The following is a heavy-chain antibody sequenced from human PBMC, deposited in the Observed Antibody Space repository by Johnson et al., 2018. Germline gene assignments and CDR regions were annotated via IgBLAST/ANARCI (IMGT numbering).Heavy chain of an antibody. CDR3: AKEFQERATAWYDSADV. J-gene: IGHJ3*01. D-gene: IGHD3-16*01. CDR1: GFTFSSYA. V-gene: IGHV3-30*18. CDR2: ISYDGSNK. Sequence: QVQLVQSGGGVVQPGRTLRLTCAASGFTFSSYAMHWVRQAPGKGLEWVTIISYDGSNKYYADSVKGRFTISSDNPKNTLYLQMKSLRAEDTAVYYCAKEFQERATAWYDSADVWGQGTMVTVSS.